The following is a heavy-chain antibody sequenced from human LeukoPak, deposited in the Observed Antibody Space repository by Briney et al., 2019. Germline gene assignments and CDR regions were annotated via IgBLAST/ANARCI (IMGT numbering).Heavy chain of an antibody. CDR3: ARDRPHTDAWYEGRDY. CDR2: INPNSGDT. J-gene: IGHJ4*02. Sequence: ASVKVSCKASGYTFTAYYMHWVRQAPGQGLEWMGWINPNSGDTNYAQKFQGRVTMTSDTSISTAYMELNRLTYDDTAVYYCARDRPHTDAWYEGRDYWGQGTLVTVSS. CDR1: GYTFTAYY. V-gene: IGHV1-2*02. D-gene: IGHD6-13*01.